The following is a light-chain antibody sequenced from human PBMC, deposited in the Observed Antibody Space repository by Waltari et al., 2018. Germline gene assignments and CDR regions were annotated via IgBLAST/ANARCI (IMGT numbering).Light chain of an antibody. J-gene: IGKJ3*01. CDR2: AVS. Sequence: QMTQSPSSVSASVGDRSTITCRAGQDISGALAWYQQKPGQAPNLLIYAVSTLQTGVPPRFSGSGSGTDFTLTIRSLQPEDLGTYYCQQGRAFPPTFGPGTNVEIK. V-gene: IGKV1-12*01. CDR3: QQGRAFPPT. CDR1: QDISGA.